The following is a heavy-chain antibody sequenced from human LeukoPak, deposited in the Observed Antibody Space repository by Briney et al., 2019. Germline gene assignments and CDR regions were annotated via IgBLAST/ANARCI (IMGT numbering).Heavy chain of an antibody. D-gene: IGHD5-24*01. V-gene: IGHV1-69*04. Sequence: GASVTVSFTASGGTFSNLAISWVRQAPRQGLEWMGRIIPTTGLANYAQKFQGRVTITADKPTTTAYMEVSSLRSEDTAVYYCARAPPRLDGYILYYWGQGTLVTVSS. J-gene: IGHJ4*02. CDR1: GGTFSNLA. CDR3: ARAPPRLDGYILYY. CDR2: IIPTTGLA.